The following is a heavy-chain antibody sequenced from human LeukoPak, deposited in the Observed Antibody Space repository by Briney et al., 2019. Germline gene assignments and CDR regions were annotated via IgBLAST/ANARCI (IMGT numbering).Heavy chain of an antibody. J-gene: IGHJ4*02. Sequence: GGSLRLSCADSGLTFSRHWMDWVRQAPGKGLEWVANIKGDGSVKNYVDSVKGRFTISRDNAKNSLYLQMNSLRAEDTAVYYCMAESSSPWEGYWGQGTLVTVSS. CDR1: GLTFSRHW. D-gene: IGHD6-6*01. V-gene: IGHV3-7*01. CDR2: IKGDGSVK. CDR3: MAESSSPWEGY.